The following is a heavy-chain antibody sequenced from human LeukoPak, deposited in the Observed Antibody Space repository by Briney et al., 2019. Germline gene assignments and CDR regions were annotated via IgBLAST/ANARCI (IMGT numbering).Heavy chain of an antibody. CDR1: GYTFSGYY. CDR3: ARGMGVLVPAATWFDP. CDR2: INPKNGGT. V-gene: IGHV1-2*02. J-gene: IGHJ5*02. Sequence: ASVKVSCKASGYTFSGYYMQWVRQAPGQGLEWMGWINPKNGGTNSAQKFQGRVTMTRDTSTSTAYMDLSRLRSDDTAVYYCARGMGVLVPAATWFDPWGQGTLVTVSS. D-gene: IGHD2-2*01.